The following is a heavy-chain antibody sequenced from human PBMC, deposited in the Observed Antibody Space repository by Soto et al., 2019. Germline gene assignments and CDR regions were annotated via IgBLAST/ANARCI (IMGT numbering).Heavy chain of an antibody. CDR1: GGSISSYY. J-gene: IGHJ6*02. D-gene: IGHD3-10*01. V-gene: IGHV4-59*01. CDR3: ARQGIGNLHGLVDI. Sequence: KLSETLSLTCTVSGGSISSYYWSWIRQPPGKGLEWIGYIYYRGSTNYNPSLKSRVTISVDTSKNQFSLKLGSVTAADTAVYYCARQGIGNLHGLVDIWGRGTTVTVSS. CDR2: IYYRGST.